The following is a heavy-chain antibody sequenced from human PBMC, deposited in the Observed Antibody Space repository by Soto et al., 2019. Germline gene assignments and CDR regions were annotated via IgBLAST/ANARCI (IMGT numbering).Heavy chain of an antibody. CDR1: GFTFSDYV. J-gene: IGHJ1*01. V-gene: IGHV3-30-3*01. Sequence: QVQLVESGGDVVQPGRSLRLSCVASGFTFSDYVIHWVRQAPGKGLEWVALVSGEGNKHYADSVKDRFSISRDNSKNNLNLEMNKLRAEDTALYYCAREDESSGNAGTFRHWGQGTLVTVSP. CDR3: AREDESSGNAGTFRH. CDR2: VSGEGNK. D-gene: IGHD3-22*01.